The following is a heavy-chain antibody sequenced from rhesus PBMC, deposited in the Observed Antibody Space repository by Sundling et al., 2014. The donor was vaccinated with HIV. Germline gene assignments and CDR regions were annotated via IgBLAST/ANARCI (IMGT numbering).Heavy chain of an antibody. J-gene: IGHJ4*01. CDR3: ARGRKHYSGDYFFDY. Sequence: QVQLKESGPGLVKPSETLSLTCAVSGDSISSGYYYWSWIRQPPGKGLEWIAYITYDGTTSYNPSLESRVTISKDTSKNQFSLNLNSVTASDTAVYYCARGRKHYSGDYFFDYWGQGVLVTVSS. CDR2: ITYDGTT. D-gene: IGHD3-16*01. V-gene: IGHV4-122*02. CDR1: GDSISSGYYY.